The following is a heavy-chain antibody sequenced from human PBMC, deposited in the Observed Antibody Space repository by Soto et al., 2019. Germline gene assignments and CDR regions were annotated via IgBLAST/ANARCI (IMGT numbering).Heavy chain of an antibody. V-gene: IGHV3-21*01. Sequence: GGSLRLSCAASGFTFSSYSMNWVRQAPGKGLEWVSSISSSSSYIYYADSVKGRFTISRDNAKNSLYLQMNSLRAEDTAVEYCARADYYDILTGYYREPHDYWGQGTLVTVSS. CDR2: ISSSSSYI. CDR3: ARADYYDILTGYYREPHDY. J-gene: IGHJ4*02. CDR1: GFTFSSYS. D-gene: IGHD3-9*01.